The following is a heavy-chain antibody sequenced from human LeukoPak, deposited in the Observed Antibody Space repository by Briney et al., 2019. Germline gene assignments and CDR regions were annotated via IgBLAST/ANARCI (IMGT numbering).Heavy chain of an antibody. CDR3: AKDRITGTTFIYYYYGMDV. D-gene: IGHD1-20*01. CDR1: GFTVSSNY. V-gene: IGHV3-23*01. CDR2: ISGSGGST. Sequence: GGSLRLSCAASGFTVSSNYMSWVRQAPGKGLEWVSAISGSGGSTYYADSVKGRFTISRDNSKNTLYLQMNSLRAEDTAVYYCAKDRITGTTFIYYYYGMDVWGQGTTVTVSS. J-gene: IGHJ6*02.